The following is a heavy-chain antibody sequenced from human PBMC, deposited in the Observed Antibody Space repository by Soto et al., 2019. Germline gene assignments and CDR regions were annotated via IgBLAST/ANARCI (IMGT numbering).Heavy chain of an antibody. D-gene: IGHD3-3*01. CDR3: AKGRANTVFGVDTLFDF. CDR1: GFTFSSYA. J-gene: IGHJ4*02. V-gene: IGHV3-23*01. Sequence: EVQLLESGGGLVQPGGSLSLSCAASGFTFSSYAMSWVHQAPGKGLEWISLISGNGGTTNYADSVRGRFTISRDNSRKTLSLQTSNLRAEDTAVYYCAKGRANTVFGVDTLFDFWGQGTPVTVSS. CDR2: ISGNGGTT.